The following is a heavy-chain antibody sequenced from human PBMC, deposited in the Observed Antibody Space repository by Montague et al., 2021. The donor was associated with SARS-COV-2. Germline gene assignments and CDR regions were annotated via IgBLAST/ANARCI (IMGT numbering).Heavy chain of an antibody. CDR2: ISYDGFNK. D-gene: IGHD5-18*01. CDR3: ARGGGYRDAFDI. Sequence: SLRLSCAASGFTFSSHAMHWVRQAPGKGLEWVAVISYDGFNKYYADSVKGRFTISRDNSKNTLPLQMNSLRTEDTAVYYCARGGGYRDAFDIWGQGTMVTVSS. CDR1: GFTFSSHA. V-gene: IGHV3-30*04. J-gene: IGHJ3*02.